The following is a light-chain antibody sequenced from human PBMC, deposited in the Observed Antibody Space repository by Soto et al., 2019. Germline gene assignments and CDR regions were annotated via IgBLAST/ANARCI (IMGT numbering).Light chain of an antibody. CDR1: SGDIGDYKY. J-gene: IGLJ2*01. CDR2: DVS. Sequence: QSALTQPASVSGSPGQSITISCTGSSGDIGDYKYVPWYKQHPGKAPKLMIYDVSNRPSGVSNRFSASKSGNTASLTISGLQAEDEADYYCSSYTSTNFVIFGGGTKVTVL. V-gene: IGLV2-14*01. CDR3: SSYTSTNFVI.